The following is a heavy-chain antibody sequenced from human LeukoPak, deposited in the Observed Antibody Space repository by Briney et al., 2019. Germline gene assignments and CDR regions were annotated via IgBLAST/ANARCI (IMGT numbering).Heavy chain of an antibody. CDR2: IRYDGSNK. V-gene: IGHV3-30*02. D-gene: IGHD3-3*01. CDR3: ARDREDFWSGYYTDAFDI. CDR1: GFTFSSYG. Sequence: GGSLRLSCAASGFTFSSYGMHWVRQAPGKGLEWVAFIRYDGSNKYYADSVKGRFTISRDNAKNSLYLQMNSLRAEDTAVYYCARDREDFWSGYYTDAFDIWGQGTMVTVSS. J-gene: IGHJ3*02.